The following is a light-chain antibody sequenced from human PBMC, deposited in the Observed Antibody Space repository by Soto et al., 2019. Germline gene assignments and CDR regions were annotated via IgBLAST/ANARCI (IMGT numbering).Light chain of an antibody. J-gene: IGKJ5*01. CDR2: AAS. CDR3: QKYDSAPLT. CDR1: QAIFIH. Sequence: DIQMTQSPSSLSASVGDKVTITCRASQAIFIHLAWYQQKPGKVPKLLIYAASTLQSGVPSRFSGSRSGTDFTLTINSLQPEDVATYFCQKYDSAPLTFGQGTRLEIK. V-gene: IGKV1-27*01.